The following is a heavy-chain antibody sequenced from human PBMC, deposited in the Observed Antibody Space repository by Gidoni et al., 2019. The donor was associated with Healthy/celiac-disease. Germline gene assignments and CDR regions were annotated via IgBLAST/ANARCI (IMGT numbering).Heavy chain of an antibody. CDR1: GFTFSIYS. D-gene: IGHD2-2*01. Sequence: EVQLVVSGGGLVQPGGSLRLSCAASGFTFSIYSITWVRQAPGKGLEWVSYISSSSSTIYYADSVKGRFTISRDNAKNSLYLQMNSLRDEDTAVYYCARDLYCSSTSCYYYYYGMDVWGQGTTVTVSS. J-gene: IGHJ6*02. CDR3: ARDLYCSSTSCYYYYYGMDV. CDR2: ISSSSSTI. V-gene: IGHV3-48*02.